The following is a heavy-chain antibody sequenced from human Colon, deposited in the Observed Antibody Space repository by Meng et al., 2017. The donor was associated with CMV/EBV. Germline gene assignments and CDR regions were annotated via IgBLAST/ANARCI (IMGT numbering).Heavy chain of an antibody. CDR3: AREYCSSTSCYFYSDY. D-gene: IGHD2-2*01. J-gene: IGHJ4*02. CDR2: INPNSGGT. V-gene: IGHV1-2*02. CDR1: GYTFTTYD. Sequence: ASVKVSCKASGYTFTTYDINWVRQATGQGLEWMGWINPNSGGTNYAQKFQGRVTMTRDTSISTAYMELSRLRSDDTAVYYCAREYCSSTSCYFYSDYWGQGTLVTVSS.